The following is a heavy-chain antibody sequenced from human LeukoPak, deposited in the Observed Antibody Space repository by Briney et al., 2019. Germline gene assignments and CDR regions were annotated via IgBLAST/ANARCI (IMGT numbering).Heavy chain of an antibody. V-gene: IGHV4-30-2*01. CDR3: ARGGVGYCSSTSCRNWFDP. J-gene: IGHJ5*02. CDR1: GGSISSGGYY. CDR2: IYHSGST. D-gene: IGHD2-2*03. Sequence: PSETLSLTCTVSGGSISSGGYYWSWIRQPPGKGLEWIGYIYHSGSTYYNPSLKSRVTISVDRSKNQFSLKLSSVTAADTAVYYCARGGVGYCSSTSCRNWFDPWGQGTLVTVSS.